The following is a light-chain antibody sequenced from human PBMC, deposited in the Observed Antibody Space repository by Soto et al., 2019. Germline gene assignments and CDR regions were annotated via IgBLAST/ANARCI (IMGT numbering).Light chain of an antibody. Sequence: EIVLTQSPATLSLSPGYRATLSCRASQSVYRYLAWYHQKPGQAPRLLMYEASIRATGIPATFSANGSGTDFTLTISNLEPEDFAVYYCQNRCCWPPTFGGGTKMEF. CDR2: EAS. CDR1: QSVYRY. CDR3: QNRCCWPPT. J-gene: IGKJ4*01. V-gene: IGKV3-11*01.